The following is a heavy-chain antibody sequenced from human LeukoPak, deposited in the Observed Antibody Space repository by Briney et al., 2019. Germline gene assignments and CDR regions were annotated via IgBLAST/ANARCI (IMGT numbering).Heavy chain of an antibody. CDR3: ARVQGRIPAWGAFDI. CDR2: IILIFGAA. Sequence: SVQCSSPATGRASRYSVMISTRRAPAHGHEWRGGIILIFGAANYGQSSQGRVTNTADESTNTAYMRLSSLRSDDTAVYYCARVQGRIPAWGAFDIWGQGTEVTVSS. V-gene: IGHV1-69*13. CDR1: GRASRYSV. D-gene: IGHD2-2*01. J-gene: IGHJ3*02.